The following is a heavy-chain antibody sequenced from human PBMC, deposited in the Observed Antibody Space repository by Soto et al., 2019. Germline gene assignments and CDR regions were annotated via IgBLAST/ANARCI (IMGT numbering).Heavy chain of an antibody. J-gene: IGHJ4*01. Sequence: PSETLSLAGTVSGGSINSGGYYRNWIRQHPGGGLEWIAYIYYTGSTSYNPSLKSRGTRSVDTSKNQFSLTLSSVTAADTAVYYCARAQTIFGVLTVFDFWGHGTRVT. D-gene: IGHD3-3*01. V-gene: IGHV4-31*02. CDR2: IYYTGST. CDR1: GGSINSGGYY. CDR3: ARAQTIFGVLTVFDF.